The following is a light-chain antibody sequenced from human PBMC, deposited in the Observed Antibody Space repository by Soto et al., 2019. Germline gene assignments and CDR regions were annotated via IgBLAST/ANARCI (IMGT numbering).Light chain of an antibody. CDR3: QQRSNWPPVLT. J-gene: IGKJ4*01. CDR1: RGVSNY. Sequence: EIVLTQSPATLSLSPGERATLSCRASRGVSNYLAWYQQKPGQAPRLLIYDASNRATGIPARFSGSGSGTDFTLTISSLEPEDVAVYYCQQRSNWPPVLTFGGGTKVEIK. V-gene: IGKV3-11*01. CDR2: DAS.